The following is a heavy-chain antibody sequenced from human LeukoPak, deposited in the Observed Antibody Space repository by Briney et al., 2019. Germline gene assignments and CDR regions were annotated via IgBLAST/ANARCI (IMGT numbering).Heavy chain of an antibody. J-gene: IGHJ4*02. Sequence: SETLSLTCAVSGGSISSYYWSWIRQPAGKGLEWIGRIYTSGSTNNYNPSLKSRVTMSVDTSKNQFSLMMSSVTAADTAVYYCARDSRSSSSGYWGQGTLVTVSS. V-gene: IGHV4-4*07. CDR2: IYTSGST. CDR1: GGSISSYY. CDR3: ARDSRSSSSGY. D-gene: IGHD6-13*01.